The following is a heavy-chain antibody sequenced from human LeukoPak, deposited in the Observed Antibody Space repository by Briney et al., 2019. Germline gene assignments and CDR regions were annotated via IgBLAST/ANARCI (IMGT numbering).Heavy chain of an antibody. CDR2: IKTDGSET. J-gene: IGHJ6*01. Sequence: GGSLRLSCAAAGFRFSNYWMTWVRQAPEKGLECLASIKTDGSETYYVYSVKGRFTFSRDNAKRSFYLQMNSTRVEDTAVYYCVRFGPHQDMGLWGQGTTVTV. D-gene: IGHD3-16*01. V-gene: IGHV3-7*01. CDR3: VRFGPHQDMGL. CDR1: GFRFSNYW.